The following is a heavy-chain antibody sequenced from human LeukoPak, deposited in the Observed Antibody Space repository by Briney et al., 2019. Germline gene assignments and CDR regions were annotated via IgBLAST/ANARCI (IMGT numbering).Heavy chain of an antibody. V-gene: IGHV1-69*06. D-gene: IGHD4-17*01. CDR2: IIPIFGTA. Sequence: SVKVSCKASGGTFSSYAISWVRQAPGQGLEWMGGIIPIFGTANYAQKFQGRVTITADKSTSTAYMELSRLRADDTAVYYCARDKGHYGDPFDYWGQGTLVTVSS. J-gene: IGHJ4*02. CDR3: ARDKGHYGDPFDY. CDR1: GGTFSSYA.